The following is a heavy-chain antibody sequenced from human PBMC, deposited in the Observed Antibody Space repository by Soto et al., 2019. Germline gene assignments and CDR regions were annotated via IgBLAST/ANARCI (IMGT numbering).Heavy chain of an antibody. Sequence: VASVKVSCKASGGTFSSYAISWVRQAPGQGLEWMGGIIPIFGTANYAQKFQGRVTITADESTSTAYMELSSLRSEDTAVYYCARDRRRGYSDYYGLDVWGQGTTVTVSS. V-gene: IGHV1-69*13. CDR2: IIPIFGTA. CDR3: ARDRRRGYSDYYGLDV. D-gene: IGHD5-18*01. J-gene: IGHJ6*02. CDR1: GGTFSSYA.